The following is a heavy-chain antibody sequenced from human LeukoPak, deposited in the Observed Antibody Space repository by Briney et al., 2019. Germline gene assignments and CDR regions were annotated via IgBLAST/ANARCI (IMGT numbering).Heavy chain of an antibody. CDR1: GFTFSSYA. D-gene: IGHD5-12*01. CDR2: ISSSGGST. Sequence: GGSLRLSCAASGFTFSSYAMSWVRQAPGKGLEWVSAISSSGGSTYYADSVKGRFTISRDNAKNSLYLQMNSLRAEDTAVYYCARGGYSGYDYVDYWGQGTLVTVSS. V-gene: IGHV3-23*01. J-gene: IGHJ4*02. CDR3: ARGGYSGYDYVDY.